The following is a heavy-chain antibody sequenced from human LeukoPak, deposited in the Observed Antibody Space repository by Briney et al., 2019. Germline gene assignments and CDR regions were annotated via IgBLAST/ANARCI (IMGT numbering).Heavy chain of an antibody. D-gene: IGHD2-2*01. CDR3: ARDAGGYCSSTSCYEMNWFDP. J-gene: IGHJ5*02. Sequence: ASVKVSCKASGYTVTSYGISLLGQAPGQGREWMGWISAYHGNTNYAQKLQGRVTMTTDKSTSTAYMELSSLRSDDTAVYYCARDAGGYCSSTSCYEMNWFDPWGQGTLVTVSS. V-gene: IGHV1-18*04. CDR1: GYTVTSYG. CDR2: ISAYHGNT.